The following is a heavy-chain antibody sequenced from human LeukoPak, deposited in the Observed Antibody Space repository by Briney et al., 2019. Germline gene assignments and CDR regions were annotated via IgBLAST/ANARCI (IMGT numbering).Heavy chain of an antibody. CDR3: ARAGAPHTVDY. D-gene: IGHD1-26*01. CDR1: GFSFSLYW. Sequence: PGGSLRLSCGTSGFSFSLYWMSWVRQGPGKGLEWVANINQDGSEKYYVDSVKGRFTISRDNAKNSQYLQANSLRAEDTAVYYCARAGAPHTVDYWGQGTLVTVSS. J-gene: IGHJ4*02. V-gene: IGHV3-7*01. CDR2: INQDGSEK.